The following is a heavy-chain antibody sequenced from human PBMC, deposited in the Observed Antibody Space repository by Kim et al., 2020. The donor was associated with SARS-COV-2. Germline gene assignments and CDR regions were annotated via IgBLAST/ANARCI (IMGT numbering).Heavy chain of an antibody. J-gene: IGHJ4*02. CDR3: VRDFDY. V-gene: IGHV3-23*03. CDR1: GFTFSSNA. CDR2: TYGGDTT. Sequence: GGSLRLSCAASGFTFSSNAVSWARQAPGKGPEWVSVTYGGDTTYYADSAKSRFTIFRDNSKNTLDLQMNSLKAEETPVYYCVRDFDYWGQGTLVTVSS.